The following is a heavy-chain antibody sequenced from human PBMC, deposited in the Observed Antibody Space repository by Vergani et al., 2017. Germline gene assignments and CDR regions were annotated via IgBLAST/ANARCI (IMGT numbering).Heavy chain of an antibody. CDR1: GGSISSYY. D-gene: IGHD6-13*01. V-gene: IGHV4-59*01. CDR2: IYYSGST. CDR3: ARETAAAGTADY. Sequence: QVQLQESGPGLVKPSETLSLTCTVSGGSISSYYWSWIRQPPGKGLEWIGYIYYSGSTNYNPSLKSRVTISVDTSKNQFSLKLSSVTAADTAVYYWARETAAAGTADYWGQGTLVTVSS. J-gene: IGHJ4*02.